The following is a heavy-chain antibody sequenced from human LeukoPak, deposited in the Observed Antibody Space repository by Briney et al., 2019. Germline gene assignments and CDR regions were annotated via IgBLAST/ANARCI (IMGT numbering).Heavy chain of an antibody. J-gene: IGHJ3*02. CDR3: ARAGLGDAFDI. V-gene: IGHV4-59*01. CDR2: IHNSGST. Sequence: SETLSLTCTVSGGSISSYYCNWIRQPPGKGLEWIGFIHNSGSTEYNPSLKSRFNISVDTSKNQFSLKLSSVTAADSAVYYCARAGLGDAFDIWGQGTMVTVSS. D-gene: IGHD1-14*01. CDR1: GGSISSYY.